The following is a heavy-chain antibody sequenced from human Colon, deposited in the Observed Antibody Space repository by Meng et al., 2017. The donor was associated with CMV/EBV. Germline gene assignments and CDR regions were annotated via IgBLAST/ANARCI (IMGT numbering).Heavy chain of an antibody. J-gene: IGHJ2*01. CDR3: AFRTSQILFDV. Sequence: PWVGSGGGPVKPGGSLRLSCAASGFTFSNFYMNWVRQPQGKGLEWVSSISGTGDNVYYADSVKGRFSISRDNAKNLLYLQMNSLRADDTAVYYCAFRTSQILFDVWGRGTLVTVSS. CDR2: ISGTGDNV. CDR1: GFTFSNFY. D-gene: IGHD1-1*01. V-gene: IGHV3-21*01.